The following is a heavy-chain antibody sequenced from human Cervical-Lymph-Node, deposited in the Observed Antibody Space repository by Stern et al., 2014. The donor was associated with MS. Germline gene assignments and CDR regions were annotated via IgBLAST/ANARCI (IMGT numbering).Heavy chain of an antibody. CDR3: ARFYSSSSFADAFDI. J-gene: IGHJ3*02. D-gene: IGHD6-6*01. Sequence: QITLKEAAPALVKPTQTLTLTCTFSGVSLTTSGMCVSWIRQPPWKALEWLAFIDWDDDKSYNTSLKTRLTISKDTSKNQVVLTMTNMDPVDTATYYCARFYSSSSFADAFDIWGQGTMVTVSS. CDR1: GVSLTTSGMC. CDR2: IDWDDDK. V-gene: IGHV2-70*01.